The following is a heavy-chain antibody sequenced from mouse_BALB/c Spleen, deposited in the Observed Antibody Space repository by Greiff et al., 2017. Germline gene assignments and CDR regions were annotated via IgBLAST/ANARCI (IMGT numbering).Heavy chain of an antibody. Sequence: EVQLVESGGGLVKPGGSLKLSCAASGFTFSSYAMSWVRQSPEKRLEWVAEISSGGSYTYYPDTVTGRFTISRDNAKNTLYLEMSSLRSEDTAMYYCARDYRYDGPYYFDYWGQGTTLTVSS. CDR1: GFTFSSYA. CDR2: ISSGGSYT. D-gene: IGHD2-14*01. J-gene: IGHJ2*01. V-gene: IGHV5-9-4*01. CDR3: ARDYRYDGPYYFDY.